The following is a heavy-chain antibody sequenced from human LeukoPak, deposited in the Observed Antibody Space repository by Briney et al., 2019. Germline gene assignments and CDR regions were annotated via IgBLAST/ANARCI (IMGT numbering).Heavy chain of an antibody. D-gene: IGHD1-26*01. V-gene: IGHV3-23*01. Sequence: GGSLRLSCVASGFNFNIYAMSWVRQAPGKGPEWVSSISGGGGSTYYADSVKGRFTISRDNSKNTLSLQMNSLRAEDTAECYCARSAVGTSCCTAVDYWGQGTLVTVSS. CDR1: GFNFNIYA. CDR3: ARSAVGTSCCTAVDY. CDR2: ISGGGGST. J-gene: IGHJ4*02.